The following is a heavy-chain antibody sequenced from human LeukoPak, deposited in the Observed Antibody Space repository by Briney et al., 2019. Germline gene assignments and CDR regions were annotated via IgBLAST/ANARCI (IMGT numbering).Heavy chain of an antibody. Sequence: SETLSLTCAVYGGSFSGYYWSWIRQPPGKGLEWIREINHSGSTNYNPSLKSRVTISVDTSKNQFSLKLSSVTAADTAVYYCASAPRGQHDYWGQGTLVTVSS. D-gene: IGHD6-13*01. J-gene: IGHJ4*02. V-gene: IGHV4-34*01. CDR1: GGSFSGYY. CDR2: INHSGST. CDR3: ASAPRGQHDY.